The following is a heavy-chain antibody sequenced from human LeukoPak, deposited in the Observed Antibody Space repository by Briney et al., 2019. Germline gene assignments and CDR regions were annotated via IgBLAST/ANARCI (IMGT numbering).Heavy chain of an antibody. CDR1: GFTFSSYA. Sequence: SGGSLRLSCAASGFTFSSYAMSWVRQAPGKGLEWVSAISGSGGSTFYADSVKGRFTISRDNSKNTLYLQMNSLRAEDTAVYYCAKDQGDIVVVPAAIGLDPWGQGTLVTVSS. CDR2: ISGSGGST. J-gene: IGHJ5*02. V-gene: IGHV3-23*01. D-gene: IGHD2-2*01. CDR3: AKDQGDIVVVPAAIGLDP.